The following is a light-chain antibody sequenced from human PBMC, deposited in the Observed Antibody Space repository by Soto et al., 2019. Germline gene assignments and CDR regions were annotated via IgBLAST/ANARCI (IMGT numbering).Light chain of an antibody. Sequence: EIVLTQSPATLSLSPGESATLSCRASQSVSYYLAWYQQNPCQAPRLLIYDASRRATGIPARFSGSGSGTDFTLTISSLEPEDFAVYYCEHRSNWLTFGGGTKVEI. J-gene: IGKJ4*01. CDR2: DAS. CDR3: EHRSNWLT. V-gene: IGKV3-11*01. CDR1: QSVSYY.